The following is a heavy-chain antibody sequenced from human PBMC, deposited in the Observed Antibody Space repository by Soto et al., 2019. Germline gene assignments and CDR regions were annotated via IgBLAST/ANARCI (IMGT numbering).Heavy chain of an antibody. CDR3: ARSYYDILTGAGVNPPKPIPDYYYYGMDV. V-gene: IGHV3-33*01. D-gene: IGHD3-9*01. CDR2: IWYDGSNK. CDR1: GFTFSSYG. Sequence: PGGSLRLSCAASGFTFSSYGMHWVRQAPGKGLEWVAVIWYDGSNKYYADSVKGRFTISRDNSKNTLYLQMNSLRAEDTAVYYCARSYYDILTGAGVNPPKPIPDYYYYGMDVWGQGTTVTVSS. J-gene: IGHJ6*02.